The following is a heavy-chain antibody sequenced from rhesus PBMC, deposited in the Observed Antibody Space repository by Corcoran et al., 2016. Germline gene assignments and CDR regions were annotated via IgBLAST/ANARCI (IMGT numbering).Heavy chain of an antibody. CDR1: GFTFSSYG. CDR3: AKAGGAAAVV. D-gene: IGHD6-25*01. V-gene: IGHV3S5*01. CDR2: INNGGGST. Sequence: EVQLVETGGGLVQPGGSLKLSCAASGFTFSSYGMSWVRQATGEGLGWVSAINNGGGSTYYAESVKGRFTISRYNSKNTLSLQMNSLSAEDTAVYYCAKAGGAAAVVWGQGVLVTVSS. J-gene: IGHJ4*01.